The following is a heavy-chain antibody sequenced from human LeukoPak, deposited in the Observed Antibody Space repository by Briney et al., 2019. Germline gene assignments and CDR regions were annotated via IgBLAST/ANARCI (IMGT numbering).Heavy chain of an antibody. J-gene: IGHJ4*02. Sequence: GRSLRLSCAASGFTFSSYGMHWVRQAPGKGMEWVAVIWYDGSNKYYADSVKGRFTISRDNSKNTLYLQMNSLRAEDTAVYYCAKESRVLLWFGEFHFWGQGTLVTVSS. CDR1: GFTFSSYG. CDR3: AKESRVLLWFGEFHF. D-gene: IGHD3-10*01. V-gene: IGHV3-33*06. CDR2: IWYDGSNK.